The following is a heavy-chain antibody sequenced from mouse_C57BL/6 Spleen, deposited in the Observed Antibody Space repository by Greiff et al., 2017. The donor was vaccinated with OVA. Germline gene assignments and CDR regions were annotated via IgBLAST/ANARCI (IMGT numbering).Heavy chain of an antibody. D-gene: IGHD2-5*01. J-gene: IGHJ4*01. CDR3: ARRWYSNYESYAMDY. Sequence: QVQLKESGAELVMPGASVKLSCKASGYTFTSYWMHWVKQRPGQGLEWIGEIDPSDSYTNYNQKFKGKSTLTVDKSSSTAYMQLSSLTSEDSAVYYCARRWYSNYESYAMDYWGQGTSVTVSS. V-gene: IGHV1-69*01. CDR1: GYTFTSYW. CDR2: IDPSDSYT.